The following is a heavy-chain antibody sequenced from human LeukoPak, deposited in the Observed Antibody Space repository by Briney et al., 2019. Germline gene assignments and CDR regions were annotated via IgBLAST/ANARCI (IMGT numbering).Heavy chain of an antibody. V-gene: IGHV4-4*07. D-gene: IGHD2-15*01. CDR1: GGSITYYY. Sequence: SETLSLTCTVSGGSITYYYWSWIRQPAGRGLEWIGRVSSTENTNYNPPLRSRVTISPDKSKNQFSLKLTSVTAADTAVYYCARQSGGSDVYFDYWGQGALVTVSS. CDR2: VSSTENT. CDR3: ARQSGGSDVYFDY. J-gene: IGHJ4*02.